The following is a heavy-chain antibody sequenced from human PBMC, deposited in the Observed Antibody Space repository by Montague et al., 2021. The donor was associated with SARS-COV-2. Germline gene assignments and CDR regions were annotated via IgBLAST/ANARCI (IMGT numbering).Heavy chain of an antibody. CDR3: ARDQGGYGTFDI. J-gene: IGHJ3*02. CDR1: GGSISSSSYY. Sequence: LSLTCTVSGGSISSSSYYWAWIRQPPGKGLEWVSHISGSGSKTYYAESVKGRFTISRDTANNSVYLQMKFLGAEDTAVYYCARDQGGYGTFDIWGQGTMVTVSS. V-gene: IGHV3-11*01. CDR2: ISGSGSKT. D-gene: IGHD5-12*01.